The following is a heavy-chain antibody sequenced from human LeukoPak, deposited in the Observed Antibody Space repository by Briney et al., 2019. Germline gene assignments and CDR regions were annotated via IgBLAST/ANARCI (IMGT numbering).Heavy chain of an antibody. J-gene: IGHJ4*02. D-gene: IGHD6-19*01. CDR2: ISYDGSNE. Sequence: SGGSLRLSCAASGFTFSSYGMHWVRQAPGKGLEWVAVISYDGSNEYYADSVKGRFTISRDNSKNTLYLQMNSLRAEDTAVYYCAKECWAYSSGWYAGFFDYWGQGTLVTVSS. CDR3: AKECWAYSSGWYAGFFDY. CDR1: GFTFSSYG. V-gene: IGHV3-30*18.